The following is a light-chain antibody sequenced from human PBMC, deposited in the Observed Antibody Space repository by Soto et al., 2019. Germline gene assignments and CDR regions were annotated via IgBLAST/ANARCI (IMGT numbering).Light chain of an antibody. J-gene: IGKJ1*01. CDR3: KQYNNWPRT. CDR2: GAS. CDR1: QSVSSN. Sequence: EIVMTQSPATLSVSPGERATLSCRASQSVSSNLAWYQQKPGQAPRLLIYGASTRATDIPARFSGSGSVAEFTLTISSLQSEDFAVYYCKQYNNWPRTFGQGTKVDIK. V-gene: IGKV3-15*01.